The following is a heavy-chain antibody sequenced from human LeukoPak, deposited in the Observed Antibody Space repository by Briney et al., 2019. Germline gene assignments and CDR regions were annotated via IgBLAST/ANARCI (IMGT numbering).Heavy chain of an antibody. CDR3: ARFGLIWGFVVTGGFDS. V-gene: IGHV3-30*04. J-gene: IGHJ4*02. D-gene: IGHD3-16*01. CDR2: VSYDGTKK. CDR1: GFSFNSYD. Sequence: QAGGSLRLSCAASGFSFNSYDMHWVRQAPGDGLEWVAGVSYDGTKKFYADSVKGRFTVSRDNSKNTLYLQVKRLRPEDTAIYYCARFGLIWGFVVTGGFDSWGQGTLVTVSS.